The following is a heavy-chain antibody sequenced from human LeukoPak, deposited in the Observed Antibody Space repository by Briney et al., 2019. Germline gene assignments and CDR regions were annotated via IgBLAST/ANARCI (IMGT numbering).Heavy chain of an antibody. CDR1: GGSISSYY. V-gene: IGHV4-59*08. J-gene: IGHJ5*02. D-gene: IGHD1-20*01. CDR3: ARTRYNWNDGYWFDP. Sequence: PSETLSLTCTVSGGSISSYYWSWIRQPPGKGLEWIGYINYSGSTNYNPSLKSRVTISVDTSKNQFSLKLSSVTAADTAVYYCARTRYNWNDGYWFDPWGQGTLVTVSS. CDR2: INYSGST.